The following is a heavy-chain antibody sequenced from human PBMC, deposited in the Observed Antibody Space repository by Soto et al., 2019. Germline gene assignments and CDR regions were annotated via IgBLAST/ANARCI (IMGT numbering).Heavy chain of an antibody. CDR3: TTPFRYCTNGVCYMNYYGMDV. D-gene: IGHD2-8*01. CDR2: IKSKTDGGTT. J-gene: IGHJ6*02. V-gene: IGHV3-15*07. Sequence: GGSLRLSCAASGFTFSNAWMNWVRQAPGKGLEWVGRIKSKTDGGTTDYAAPVKGRFTISRDDSKNTLYLQMNSLKTEDTAVYYCTTPFRYCTNGVCYMNYYGMDVWGQGTTVTVSS. CDR1: GFTFSNAW.